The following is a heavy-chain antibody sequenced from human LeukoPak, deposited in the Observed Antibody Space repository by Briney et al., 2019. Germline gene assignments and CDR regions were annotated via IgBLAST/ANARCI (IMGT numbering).Heavy chain of an antibody. CDR1: GGSISSSSYY. D-gene: IGHD3-3*01. CDR2: IYYSGST. Sequence: SETLSLTCTVSGGSISSSSYYRGWIRQPPGKGLEWIGSIYYSGSTYYNPSLKSRVTISVDTSKNQFSLKLSSVTAADTAVYYCARLLITIFGVVRYFDYWGQGTLVTVSS. J-gene: IGHJ4*02. V-gene: IGHV4-39*01. CDR3: ARLLITIFGVVRYFDY.